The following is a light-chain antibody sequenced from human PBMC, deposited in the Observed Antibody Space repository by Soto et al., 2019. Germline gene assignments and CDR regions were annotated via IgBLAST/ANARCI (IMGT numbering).Light chain of an antibody. CDR2: DAS. J-gene: IGKJ5*01. V-gene: IGKV3-15*01. Sequence: EIVMTQSPATLSVSPGERATLSCRASQSVSSNLAWYQQKPGQAPRLLIYDASTRATGIPARFTGSGSGTEFTLTISSLQSEDFAVYYCQQYDAWSTFGQGTRLDIK. CDR3: QQYDAWST. CDR1: QSVSSN.